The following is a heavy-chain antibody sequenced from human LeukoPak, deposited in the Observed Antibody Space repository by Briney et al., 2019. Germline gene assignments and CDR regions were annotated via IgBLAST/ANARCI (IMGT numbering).Heavy chain of an antibody. Sequence: SETLSLTCAVYGGSFSGYYWSWIRQPPGKGLEWIGYIYYSGSTNYNPSLKSRVTISVDTSKNQFSLKLSSVTAADTAVYYCAKVLPHYYYYMDVWGKGTTVTVSS. CDR2: IYYSGST. CDR3: AKVLPHYYYYMDV. CDR1: GGSFSGYY. D-gene: IGHD3-10*01. V-gene: IGHV4-59*01. J-gene: IGHJ6*03.